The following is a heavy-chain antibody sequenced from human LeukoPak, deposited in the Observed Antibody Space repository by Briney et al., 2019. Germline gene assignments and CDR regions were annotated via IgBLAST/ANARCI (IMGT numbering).Heavy chain of an antibody. CDR1: GFIFSSYA. D-gene: IGHD2-2*01. CDR3: AKGVPPRWYQFDY. V-gene: IGHV3-23*01. CDR2: ISDDDDST. Sequence: HPGGSLRLSCAASGFIFSSYAMTWLRQVPGKGLEWVSTISDDDDSTFYADSVKGRFTISRDNSKNTLYLQMNSLRAEDTALYYCAKGVPPRWYQFDYWGQGTLVPVSS. J-gene: IGHJ4*02.